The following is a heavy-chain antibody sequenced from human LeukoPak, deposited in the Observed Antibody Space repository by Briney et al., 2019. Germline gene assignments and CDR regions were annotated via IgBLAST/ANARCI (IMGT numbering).Heavy chain of an antibody. J-gene: IGHJ5*02. D-gene: IGHD3-10*01. Sequence: ASVKVSCKTSGYTFTGYYMHWVRQAPGQGLEWMGWINPNSGGTNYAQKFQGRVTMTRDTSISTAYMELSRLRSDDTAVYYCARDFNTMVRGVINPWGQGTLVTVSS. CDR2: INPNSGGT. V-gene: IGHV1-2*02. CDR3: ARDFNTMVRGVINP. CDR1: GYTFTGYY.